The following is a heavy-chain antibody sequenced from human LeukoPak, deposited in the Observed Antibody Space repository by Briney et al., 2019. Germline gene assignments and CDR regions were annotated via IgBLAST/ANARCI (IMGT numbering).Heavy chain of an antibody. Sequence: SETLSLTCTVSGGSISSYYWSWIRQPPGKGLEWIGYIYYSGSTYYNPSLKSRVTISVDTSKNQFSLKLSSVTAADTAVYYCARGSEDIGDAFDIWGQGTMVTVSS. D-gene: IGHD5-12*01. CDR3: ARGSEDIGDAFDI. CDR1: GGSISSYY. CDR2: IYYSGST. V-gene: IGHV4-59*08. J-gene: IGHJ3*02.